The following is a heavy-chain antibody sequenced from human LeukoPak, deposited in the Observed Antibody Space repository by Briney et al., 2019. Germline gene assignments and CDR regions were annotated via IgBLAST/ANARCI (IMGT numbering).Heavy chain of an antibody. CDR3: AKVSGRDGYVERKV. CDR2: IWYDGTNK. V-gene: IGHV3-30*02. D-gene: IGHD5-24*01. J-gene: IGHJ4*02. CDR1: GFTFSSYG. Sequence: GGSLRPSCAASGFTFSSYGMHWVRQAPGKGLEWVAFIWYDGTNKYYTDSVKGRFTISRDNSKNTLYLQMNSVRTEDTAVYYCAKVSGRDGYVERKVWGQGTLVTVSS.